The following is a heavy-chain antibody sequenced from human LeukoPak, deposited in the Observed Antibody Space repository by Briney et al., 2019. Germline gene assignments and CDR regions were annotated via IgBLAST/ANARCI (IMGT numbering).Heavy chain of an antibody. J-gene: IGHJ4*02. Sequence: GRSLRLSCAASGFTFSNYVIHWVRQAPGKGLEWVTFIQTDGNTKYYADSVRGRFTISRDNSKNTVSLQMSSLRAEDTAVYYCAREESSLVLGGLAYWGQGTLVTVSS. CDR1: GFTFSNYV. V-gene: IGHV3-33*01. CDR3: AREESSLVLGGLAY. D-gene: IGHD6-13*01. CDR2: IQTDGNTK.